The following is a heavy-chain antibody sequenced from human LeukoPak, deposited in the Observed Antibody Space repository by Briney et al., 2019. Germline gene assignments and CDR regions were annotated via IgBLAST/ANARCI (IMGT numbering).Heavy chain of an antibody. CDR2: IIPIFGTA. CDR1: GGTFSSYA. V-gene: IGHV1-69*13. D-gene: IGHD4-23*01. CDR3: ASDLPVYGGNSPGSGNP. Sequence: SVKVSCKASGGTFSSYAISWVRQAPGQGLEWMGGIIPIFGTANYAQKFQGRVTITADESTSTAYMELSSLRSEDTAVYYCASDLPVYGGNSPGSGNPWGQGTLVTVSS. J-gene: IGHJ5*02.